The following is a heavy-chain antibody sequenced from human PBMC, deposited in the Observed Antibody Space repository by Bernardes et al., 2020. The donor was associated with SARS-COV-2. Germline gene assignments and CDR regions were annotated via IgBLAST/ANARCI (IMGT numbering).Heavy chain of an antibody. V-gene: IGHV3-66*02. J-gene: IGHJ4*02. CDR1: GFSVSNNY. D-gene: IGHD2-21*01. CDR3: ASPSRGGEFDY. Sequence: GGSLRLSCVVSGFSVSNNYMAWVRQAPGKGLEWVSAMYSGGRTYYADSVKGRFTISKDNSKNTLFLQMNSLRGEDTAVYYCASPSRGGEFDYWGRGILVTVSS. CDR2: MYSGGRT.